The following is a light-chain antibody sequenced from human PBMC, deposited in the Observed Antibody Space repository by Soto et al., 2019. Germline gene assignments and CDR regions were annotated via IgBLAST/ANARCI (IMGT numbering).Light chain of an antibody. CDR2: DVS. V-gene: IGLV2-14*03. J-gene: IGLJ1*01. Sequence: QSVLTQPAPVSGSPGQSITISCPGTSSDFGGYNYVSWYQQYPGKAPKLMIYDVSNRPSGVSNRFSGSKSGNTASLTISGLQAEDEADYYCSSYTTSNTFYVFGTGTKVTVL. CDR3: SSYTTSNTFYV. CDR1: SSDFGGYNY.